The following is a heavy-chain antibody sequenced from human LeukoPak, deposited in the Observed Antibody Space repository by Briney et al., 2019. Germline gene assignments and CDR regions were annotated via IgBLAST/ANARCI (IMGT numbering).Heavy chain of an antibody. J-gene: IGHJ4*02. CDR2: IYYSGST. D-gene: IGHD6-13*01. Sequence: SETLCLTCTVSGGSISSYYWSWIRQPPGKGLEWIGYIYYSGSTNYNPSLKSRVTISVDTSKNQFSLKLSSVTAADTAVYYCARGRMQQLFPFDYWGQGTLVTVSS. V-gene: IGHV4-59*01. CDR3: ARGRMQQLFPFDY. CDR1: GGSISSYY.